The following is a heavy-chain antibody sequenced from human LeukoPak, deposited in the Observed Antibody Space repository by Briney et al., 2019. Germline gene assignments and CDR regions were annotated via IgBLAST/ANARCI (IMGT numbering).Heavy chain of an antibody. CDR1: GFTFSSYN. J-gene: IGHJ4*02. CDR2: IGTAGDT. Sequence: PGGSLRLSCAASGFTFSSYNMHWVRQATGKGLEWVSGIGTAGDTYYPGSVKGRFTISRENAKNSLYLQMNSLRAGDTAVYYCARGASLRHFDYWGQGTLVTVSS. CDR3: ARGASLRHFDY. V-gene: IGHV3-13*01. D-gene: IGHD5/OR15-5a*01.